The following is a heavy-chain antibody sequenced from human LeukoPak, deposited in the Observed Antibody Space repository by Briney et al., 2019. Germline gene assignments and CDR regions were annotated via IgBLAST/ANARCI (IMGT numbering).Heavy chain of an antibody. CDR3: ASNRPDSYGIADAFDI. CDR1: GGSISSSSYY. V-gene: IGHV4-39*07. Sequence: SETLSLTCTVSGGSISSSSYYWGWIRQPPGKGLEWIGSIYYSGSTYYNPSLKSRVTISVDTSKNQFSLKLSSVTAADTAVYYCASNRPDSYGIADAFDIWGQGTMVTVSS. D-gene: IGHD5-18*01. J-gene: IGHJ3*02. CDR2: IYYSGST.